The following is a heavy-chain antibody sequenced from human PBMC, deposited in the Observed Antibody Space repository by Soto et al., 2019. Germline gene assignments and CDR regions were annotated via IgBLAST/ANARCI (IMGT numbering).Heavy chain of an antibody. CDR3: ARIAASGRGWDV. J-gene: IGHJ6*02. V-gene: IGHV3-7*01. D-gene: IGHD6-13*01. Sequence: EVQLLESGGGLVQRGWSLRLSCVDPGFTFSSYGMSWVRQAPVKGLEWVGNIKQDGSEENYADSVKGRFTISRDKAKNSMYLQMNRLRVEDTDVYYCARIAASGRGWDVWGQGTTVVVS. CDR2: IKQDGSEE. CDR1: GFTFSSYG.